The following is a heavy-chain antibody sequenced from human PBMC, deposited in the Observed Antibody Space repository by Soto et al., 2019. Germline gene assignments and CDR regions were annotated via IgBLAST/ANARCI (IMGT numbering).Heavy chain of an antibody. Sequence: ASVKVSCKASGYTFTSYGISWVRQAPGQGLEWMGWISAYNGNTNYAQKLQGRVTMTTDTSTSTAYMELRSLRSDDTAVYYCATTDIVATISAFDIWGQGTLVTVSS. J-gene: IGHJ3*02. CDR1: GYTFTSYG. CDR2: ISAYNGNT. V-gene: IGHV1-18*01. CDR3: ATTDIVATISAFDI. D-gene: IGHD5-12*01.